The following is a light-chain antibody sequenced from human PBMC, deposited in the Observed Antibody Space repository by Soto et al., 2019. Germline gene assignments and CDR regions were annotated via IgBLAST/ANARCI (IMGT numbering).Light chain of an antibody. CDR3: QQSYTLPPT. V-gene: IGKV1-39*01. J-gene: IGKJ1*01. CDR2: AAS. Sequence: DIQMTQSPSSLSASVGDRVTITCRASXXXXXXLNWYQQNPGKAPKLLMYAASSFQGGVPSRFSGSGSGTDXTXTISSLQPEDFATYYCQQSYTLPPTFGQGTKVEIK. CDR1: XXXXXX.